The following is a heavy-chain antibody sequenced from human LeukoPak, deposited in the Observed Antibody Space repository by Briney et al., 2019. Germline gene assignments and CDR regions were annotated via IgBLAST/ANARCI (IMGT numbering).Heavy chain of an antibody. CDR2: ISYDGSNK. Sequence: GGSLRLSCAASGFTFSSYAMHWVRQAPGKGLEWVAVISYDGSNKYYADSVKGRFTISRDNSKNTLYLQMNSLRAEGTAVYYCARGTAFVAYSSGAVPYFDYWGQGTLVTVSS. D-gene: IGHD6-19*01. CDR3: ARGTAFVAYSSGAVPYFDY. V-gene: IGHV3-30*01. J-gene: IGHJ4*02. CDR1: GFTFSSYA.